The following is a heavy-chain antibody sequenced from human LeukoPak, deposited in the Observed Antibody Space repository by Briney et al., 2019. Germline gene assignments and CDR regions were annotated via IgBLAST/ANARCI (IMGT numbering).Heavy chain of an antibody. Sequence: GASVKVSCKASGGTFSSYAISWVRQAPGQGLEWMGGIIPIFGTANYAQKFQGRVTITADKSTSTAYMELSSLRSEDTAVYYCARGPVPLRYFDWLSSGFDYWGQGTLVTVSS. CDR1: GGTFSSYA. V-gene: IGHV1-69*06. CDR2: IIPIFGTA. J-gene: IGHJ4*02. CDR3: ARGPVPLRYFDWLSSGFDY. D-gene: IGHD3-9*01.